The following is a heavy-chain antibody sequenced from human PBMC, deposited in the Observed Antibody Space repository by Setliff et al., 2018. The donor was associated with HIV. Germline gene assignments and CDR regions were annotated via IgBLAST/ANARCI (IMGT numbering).Heavy chain of an antibody. CDR3: ARVRLRVPPSIFDY. CDR1: GAPLNGFF. J-gene: IGHJ4*02. V-gene: IGHV4-34*01. D-gene: IGHD2-2*01. Sequence: LSLTCAVYGAPLNGFFWSWVRQRPGTGLEWIGEINHSGITNYNPTLKSRVTISTDTSKNQFSLRLNSVTAADTAVYYCARVRLRVPPSIFDYWGQGALVTVSS. CDR2: INHSGIT.